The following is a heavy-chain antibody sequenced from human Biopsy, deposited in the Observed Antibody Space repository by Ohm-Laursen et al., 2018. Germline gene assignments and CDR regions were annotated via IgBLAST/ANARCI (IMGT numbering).Heavy chain of an antibody. CDR2: ISPKSGGT. CDR1: GFSFTGYY. CDR3: ALQSVAQMKNFDY. D-gene: IGHD6-19*01. Sequence: ASVKVSCKASGFSFTGYYIHWVRQAPGQGLEWLGWISPKSGGTNYAQKFQGNITMTKNTSMSTAYMEMSRLRSDDTAVYYCALQSVAQMKNFDYWGQGTLVTVSS. J-gene: IGHJ4*02. V-gene: IGHV1-2*02.